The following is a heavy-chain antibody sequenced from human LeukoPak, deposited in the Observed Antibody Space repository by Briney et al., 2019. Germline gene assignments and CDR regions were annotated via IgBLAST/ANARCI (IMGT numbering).Heavy chain of an antibody. V-gene: IGHV1-18*04. CDR2: ISAYNGNT. CDR3: ARVKQWQPRSTWFDP. D-gene: IGHD6-19*01. J-gene: IGHJ5*02. CDR1: GYTFTSYG. Sequence: ASVKVSCKASGYTFTSYGISWVRQAPGQGLEWMGWISAYNGNTNYAQKLQGRVTMTTDTSTSTTYMELRSLRSDDTAVYYCARVKQWQPRSTWFDPWGQGTLVTVSS.